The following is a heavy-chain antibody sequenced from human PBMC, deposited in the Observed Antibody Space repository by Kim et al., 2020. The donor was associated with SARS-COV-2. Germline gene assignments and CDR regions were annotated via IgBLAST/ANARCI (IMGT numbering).Heavy chain of an antibody. CDR1: GGSISSSSYY. D-gene: IGHD5-18*01. CDR2: IYYSGST. V-gene: IGHV4-39*01. J-gene: IGHJ4*02. CDR3: ARHPYGYSYGLYYFDY. Sequence: SETLSLTCTVSGGSISSSSYYWGWIRQPPGKGLEWIGSIYYSGSTYYNPSLKSRVTISVDTSKNQFSLKLSSVTAADTAVYYCARHPYGYSYGLYYFDYWGQGTLVTVSS.